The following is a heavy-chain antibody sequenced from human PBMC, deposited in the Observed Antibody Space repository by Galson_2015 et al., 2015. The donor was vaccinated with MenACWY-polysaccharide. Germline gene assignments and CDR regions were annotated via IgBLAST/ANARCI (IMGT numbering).Heavy chain of an antibody. CDR3: AREGSRIVFHAFDV. CDR1: GDSVSSNSVS. J-gene: IGHJ3*01. V-gene: IGHV6-1*01. D-gene: IGHD3-10*02. CDR2: TYYRTKWYD. Sequence: CAISGDSVSSNSVSWNWIRQTPSRGLEWLGRTYYRTKWYDDYAVSVRSRMTINPDTSKNQFSLHLNSVTPEDTALYYCAREGSRIVFHAFDVWGQGTMVIVSS.